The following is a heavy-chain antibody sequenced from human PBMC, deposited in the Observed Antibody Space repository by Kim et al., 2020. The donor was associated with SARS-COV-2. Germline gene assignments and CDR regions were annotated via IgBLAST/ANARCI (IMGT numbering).Heavy chain of an antibody. CDR3: AKGGQRGVPFDY. CDR2: IYSGGSST. CDR1: GFTFSSYA. V-gene: IGHV3-23*03. Sequence: GGSLRLSCAASGFTFSSYAMSWVRQAPGKGLEWVSVIYSGGSSTYYADSVKGRFTISRDNSKNTLYLQMNSLRAEDTAVYYCAKGGQRGVPFDYWGQGTLVTVSS. D-gene: IGHD3-10*01. J-gene: IGHJ4*02.